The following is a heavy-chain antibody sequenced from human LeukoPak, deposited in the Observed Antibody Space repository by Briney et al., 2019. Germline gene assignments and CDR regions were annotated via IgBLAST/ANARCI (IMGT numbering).Heavy chain of an antibody. Sequence: PSETLSLTCAVYGGSFSGYYWSWIRQPPGKGLEWIGEINHSGSTNYNPSLKSRVTISVDTSKNQFSLKLSSVTAADTAVYYCARLSAGYSSGWPTDWGQGTLVTVSS. D-gene: IGHD6-19*01. J-gene: IGHJ4*02. CDR3: ARLSAGYSSGWPTD. CDR2: INHSGST. V-gene: IGHV4-34*01. CDR1: GGSFSGYY.